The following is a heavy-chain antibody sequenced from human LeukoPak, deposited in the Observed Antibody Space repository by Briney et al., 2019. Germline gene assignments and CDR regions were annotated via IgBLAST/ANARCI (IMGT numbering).Heavy chain of an antibody. J-gene: IGHJ4*02. D-gene: IGHD6-13*01. V-gene: IGHV3-7*03. CDR2: IKQDGSEK. CDR3: ASRRSSYSSSWFY. CDR1: GFTFSSYW. Sequence: GGSLRLSCAASGFTFSSYWMSWVRQAPGRGLEWVANIKQDGSEKYYVDSVKGRFTISRDNAKNSLYLQMNSLRAEDTAVYYCASRRSSYSSSWFYWGQGTLVTVSS.